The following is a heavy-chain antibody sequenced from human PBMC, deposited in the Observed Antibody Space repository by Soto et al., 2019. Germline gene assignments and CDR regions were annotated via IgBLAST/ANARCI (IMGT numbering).Heavy chain of an antibody. J-gene: IGHJ4*02. CDR1: GYTFTGYF. CDR3: ARRTVTSTAYYFDF. CDR2: INPKNGDK. D-gene: IGHD4-17*01. V-gene: IGHV1-2*02. Sequence: QVQLAQSGAEVKKPGASVNVSCKTSGYTFTGYFVHWVRQPPGQGLEWMGWINPKNGDKNYAQKFQGRVTLTTDTSISTAYMHLSRLGSDDSAVYYCARRTVTSTAYYFDFWGQGTLVTVSS.